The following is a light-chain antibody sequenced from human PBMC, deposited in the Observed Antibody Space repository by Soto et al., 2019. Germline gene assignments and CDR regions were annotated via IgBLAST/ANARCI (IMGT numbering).Light chain of an antibody. J-gene: IGKJ2*01. CDR3: QQYSTSPQT. Sequence: EIVLTQSPGTLSLSPGERATLSCRASQSVTSSYLAWYQQKPGQAPRLLIYGASSRATGIPDRFSGSGSGTDFNLTISRLEPEDFAVYYCQQYSTSPQTFGQGTKLEIK. CDR2: GAS. V-gene: IGKV3-20*01. CDR1: QSVTSSY.